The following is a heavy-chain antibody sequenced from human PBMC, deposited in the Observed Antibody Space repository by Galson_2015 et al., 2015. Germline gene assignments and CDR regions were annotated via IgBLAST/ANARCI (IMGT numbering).Heavy chain of an antibody. J-gene: IGHJ4*02. CDR3: ARRGLMTAAGNPYFDY. V-gene: IGHV3-23*01. CDR1: GFTFSSHS. Sequence: SLRLSCAASGFTFSSHSMSWVRQAPGKGLEWVSLLGGGGGNTFYADSVKGRFTISIDNSKNTLYLQMNSLRAEDTAVYYGARRGLMTAAGNPYFDYWGQGTLVTVSS. CDR2: LGGGGGNT. D-gene: IGHD6-13*01.